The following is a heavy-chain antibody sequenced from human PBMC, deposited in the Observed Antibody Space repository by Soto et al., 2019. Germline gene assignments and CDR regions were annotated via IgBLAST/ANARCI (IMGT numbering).Heavy chain of an antibody. CDR3: ARDSASSGVFT. Sequence: QVQLQESGPGLVKPSGTLSLTCAVTGGSISSSNWWTWVRQPPGEGLEWIGEISRSGTTNYKPSLKSRVSISVDKSRNEFYLNLGSVTAADTAMYYCARDSASSGVFTWGQGTTVTVSS. V-gene: IGHV4-4*02. CDR1: GGSISSSNW. D-gene: IGHD6-19*01. J-gene: IGHJ3*01. CDR2: ISRSGTT.